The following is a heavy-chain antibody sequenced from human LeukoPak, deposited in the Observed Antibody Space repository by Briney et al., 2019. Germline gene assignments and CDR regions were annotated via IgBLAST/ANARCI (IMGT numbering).Heavy chain of an antibody. V-gene: IGHV1-18*01. CDR2: ISAYNGNT. CDR1: GYTFTSYG. D-gene: IGHD6-19*01. Sequence: ASVKVSCKASGYTFTSYGISWVRQALGQGLEWMGWISAYNGNTNYAQKLQGRVTMTTDTSTSTAYMELSSLRSDDTAVYYCARQYSSGWSPDLDYWGQGTLVTVSS. CDR3: ARQYSSGWSPDLDY. J-gene: IGHJ4*02.